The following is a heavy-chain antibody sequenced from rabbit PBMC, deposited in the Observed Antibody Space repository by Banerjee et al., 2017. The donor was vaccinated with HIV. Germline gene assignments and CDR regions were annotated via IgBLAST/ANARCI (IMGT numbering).Heavy chain of an antibody. J-gene: IGHJ4*01. CDR3: ARGDAGSSWGLDL. Sequence: QEQLEESGGGLVQPEGSLTLTCTASGFSFSNKYVMCWVRQAPGKGLEWIACINSSSGNTVYATWAKGRFTISKTSSTTVTLQMTSLTAADTATYFCARGDAGSSWGLDLWGPGTLVTVS. CDR1: GFSFSNKYV. V-gene: IGHV1S45*01. D-gene: IGHD4-2*01. CDR2: INSSSGNT.